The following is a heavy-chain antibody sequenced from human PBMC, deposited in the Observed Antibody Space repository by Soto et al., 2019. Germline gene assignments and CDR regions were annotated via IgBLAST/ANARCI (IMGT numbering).Heavy chain of an antibody. V-gene: IGHV3-21*01. J-gene: IGHJ4*02. D-gene: IGHD2-2*01. CDR2: ISSSSSSYI. CDR3: ARDRDEVPADY. Sequence: GSLRLSCAASGFTFSSYSMNWVRQAPGKGLEWVSSISSSSSSYIYYADSVKGRFTISRDNAKNSLYLQMNSLRAEDTAVYYCARDRDEVPADYWGQGTLVTVSS. CDR1: GFTFSSYS.